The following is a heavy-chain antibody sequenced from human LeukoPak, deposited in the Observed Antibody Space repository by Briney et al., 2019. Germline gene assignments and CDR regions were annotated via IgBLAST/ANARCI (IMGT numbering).Heavy chain of an antibody. CDR3: AKRRDYFDH. V-gene: IGHV3-11*01. CDR2: ISGSGSTT. Sequence: GGSLRLSCAASGFTFSDYYMSWIRQAPGKGLEWLSYISGSGSTTYYADSVRGRFTISRDSSQSSLYLQMNSLRTEDTAVYSGAKRRDYFDHWGQGALVTVSS. CDR1: GFTFSDYY. J-gene: IGHJ4*02.